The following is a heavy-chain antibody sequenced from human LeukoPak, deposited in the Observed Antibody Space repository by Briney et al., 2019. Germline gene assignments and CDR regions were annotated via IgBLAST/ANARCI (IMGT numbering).Heavy chain of an antibody. CDR2: MYYSGST. J-gene: IGHJ3*02. CDR3: ARYIVSYPHDAFDI. D-gene: IGHD1-26*01. V-gene: IGHV4-59*01. Sequence: SETLSLTCTVSGGSITRYYWNWIRQPPGKGLEYIGYMYYSGSTSYNPSLKSRVTISVDTSKKQFSLKLSSVTAADTAFYYCARYIVSYPHDAFDIWGQGTMVTVSS. CDR1: GGSITRYY.